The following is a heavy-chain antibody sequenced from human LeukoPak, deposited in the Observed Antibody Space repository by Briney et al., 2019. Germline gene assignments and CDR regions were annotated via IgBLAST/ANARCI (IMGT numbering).Heavy chain of an antibody. D-gene: IGHD6-6*01. CDR3: ARDKGTSYLSSFDY. Sequence: GGSLRLSCAASGFTFSSYGMSWVRQAPGKGLEWVSGISGSGDSTSYADSVKGRFTISRDNSKNTLYLQMNSLRAADTAVYYCARDKGTSYLSSFDYWGQGTLVTVSS. CDR2: ISGSGDST. V-gene: IGHV3-23*01. CDR1: GFTFSSYG. J-gene: IGHJ4*02.